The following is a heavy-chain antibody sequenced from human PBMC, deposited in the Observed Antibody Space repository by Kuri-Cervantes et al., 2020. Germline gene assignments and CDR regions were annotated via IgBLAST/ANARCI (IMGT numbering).Heavy chain of an antibody. D-gene: IGHD3-22*01. V-gene: IGHV1-18*01. J-gene: IGHJ5*02. CDR1: GYNFTSYG. CDR3: ARVWSYYYDSSGYLWFDP. Sequence: ASVKVSCKASGYNFTSYGISWVRQAPGQGLEWMGWISAYNGNTNYAQKLQGRVTMTTDTSTSTAYMELRSLRSDDTAVYYCARVWSYYYDSSGYLWFDPWGQGTLVTVSS. CDR2: ISAYNGNT.